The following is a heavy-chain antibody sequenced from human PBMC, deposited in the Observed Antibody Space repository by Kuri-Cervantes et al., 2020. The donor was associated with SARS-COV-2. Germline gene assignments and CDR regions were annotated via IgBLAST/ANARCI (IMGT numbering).Heavy chain of an antibody. J-gene: IGHJ6*02. CDR2: INSDGSGI. D-gene: IGHD2-15*01. CDR1: GFHFRSYW. V-gene: IGHV3-74*01. CDR3: ARGTWSLEV. Sequence: GGSLRLSCAASGFHFRSYWLHWVRQAPGKGLVWVSRINSDGSGINYADSVKGRFTMSRDNAKNTLYLQMSSLRAEDTGVYYCARGTWSLEVWGQGTMVTVSS.